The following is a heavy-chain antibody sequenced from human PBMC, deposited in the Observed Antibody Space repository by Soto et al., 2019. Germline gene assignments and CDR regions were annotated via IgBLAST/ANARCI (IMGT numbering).Heavy chain of an antibody. CDR2: IYYSGST. V-gene: IGHV4-61*08. Sequence: SENPSLTRRVSGGSITRGDYYWGWIRQPPGRGLEWIGYIYYSGSTNYNPSLKSRVTISVDTSKNQFSLKLSSVTAADTAVYYCAREARGSYFDYWGQGTLVTVSS. J-gene: IGHJ4*02. CDR3: AREARGSYFDY. CDR1: GGSITRGDYY.